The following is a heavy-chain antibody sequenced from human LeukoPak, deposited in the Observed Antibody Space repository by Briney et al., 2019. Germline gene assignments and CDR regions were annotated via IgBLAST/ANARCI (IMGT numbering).Heavy chain of an antibody. V-gene: IGHV3-30*18. CDR2: ISYDGSNK. D-gene: IGHD3-10*01. CDR3: AKSAGVPPDY. CDR1: GFTFSSYG. J-gene: IGHJ4*02. Sequence: PGRSLRLSCAASGFTFSSYGMHWVRQAPGKGLEWVAVISYDGSNKYYADSVKGRFTISRDNSKNTLYLQMNSLRAEDTAVYYCAKSAGVPPDYWGQGTLVAVSS.